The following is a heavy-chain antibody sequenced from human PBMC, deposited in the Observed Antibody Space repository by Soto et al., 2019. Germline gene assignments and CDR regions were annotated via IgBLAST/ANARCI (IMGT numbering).Heavy chain of an antibody. CDR3: TTDSSSWAYYYYYGMNV. D-gene: IGHD2-2*01. CDR2: IKSKTDDGTT. J-gene: IGHJ6*02. V-gene: IGHV3-15*01. CDR1: GFTFSNAW. Sequence: GGSLRLSCTVSGFTFSNAWMTWVRQAPGKGLEWVGRIKSKTDDGTTDYAAPVKGRFTISRDDSRNTLYLQMNSLKTEDTAVYYCTTDSSSWAYYYYYGMNVWGQGTTVTVSS.